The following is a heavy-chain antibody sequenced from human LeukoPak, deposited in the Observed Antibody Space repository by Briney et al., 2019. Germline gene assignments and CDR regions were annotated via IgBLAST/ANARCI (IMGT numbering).Heavy chain of an antibody. Sequence: SETLSLTCTVSGDSISTSKSYWGWIRQPPWKGLEWIGSIYYTGNTYYNASLKSRVTISVDTSKNQFSMSLTSATAADTAVYYCARDPSYCTNGVCFSFDYWGQGTLVTVSS. CDR3: ARDPSYCTNGVCFSFDY. J-gene: IGHJ4*02. CDR1: GDSISTSKSY. CDR2: IYYTGNT. V-gene: IGHV4-39*02. D-gene: IGHD2-8*01.